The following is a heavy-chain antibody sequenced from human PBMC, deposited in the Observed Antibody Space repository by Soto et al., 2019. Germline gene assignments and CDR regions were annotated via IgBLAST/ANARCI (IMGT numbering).Heavy chain of an antibody. V-gene: IGHV3-23*01. J-gene: IGHJ6*02. D-gene: IGHD4-4*01. CDR2: ISGSGGST. CDR1: GFTFSSYA. Sequence: GGSLRLSCAASGFTFSSYAMSWVRQAPGKGLEWVSAISGSGGSTYYADSVKGRFTSSRDNSKNTLYLQMNSLRAEDTAVYYCAKAHVTTYYYYYGMDVWGQGTTVTVSS. CDR3: AKAHVTTYYYYYGMDV.